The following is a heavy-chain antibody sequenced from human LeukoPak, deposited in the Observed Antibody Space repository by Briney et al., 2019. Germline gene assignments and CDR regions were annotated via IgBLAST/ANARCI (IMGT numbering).Heavy chain of an antibody. CDR2: IYYSGST. D-gene: IGHD3-9*01. CDR1: GGSINSYY. J-gene: IGHJ3*02. V-gene: IGHV4-59*08. CDR3: ARAASLYYDILTGYYTGHAFDI. Sequence: PSETLSLTCIVSGGSINSYYWSWIRQAPGKGLEWIGFIYYSGSTDYNPSLKSRVTISVDTSKNQFSLKLSSVTAADTAVYYCARAASLYYDILTGYYTGHAFDIWGQGTMVTVSS.